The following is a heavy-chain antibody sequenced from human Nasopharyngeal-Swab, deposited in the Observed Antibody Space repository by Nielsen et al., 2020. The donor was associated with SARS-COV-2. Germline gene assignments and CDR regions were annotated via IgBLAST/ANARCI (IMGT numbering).Heavy chain of an antibody. Sequence: SETLSLTCTVSGGSISSSSYYWGCIRQPQGKGLEWIGSIYYSGSTYYNPSLKSRVTISVDTSKNQFSLKLSSVTAADTAVYYCARRQGGWLQAVHYFDYWGQGTLVTVSS. CDR2: IYYSGST. D-gene: IGHD5-24*01. CDR1: GGSISSSSYY. J-gene: IGHJ4*02. V-gene: IGHV4-39*01. CDR3: ARRQGGWLQAVHYFDY.